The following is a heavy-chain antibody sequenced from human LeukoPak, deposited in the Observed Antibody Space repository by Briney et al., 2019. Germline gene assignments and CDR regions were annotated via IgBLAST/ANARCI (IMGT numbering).Heavy chain of an antibody. J-gene: IGHJ4*02. V-gene: IGHV3-23*01. Sequence: GGSLRLSCAASGFTFNSYAMTWVRQAPEKGLEWVSSIIDSGISTYYGDSVKGRFTISRDNSKNTLYLQMNSLRAEDTAVYYCAKGSRGGYDYWGQGTLVTVSS. CDR1: GFTFNSYA. D-gene: IGHD1-26*01. CDR3: AKGSRGGYDY. CDR2: IIDSGIST.